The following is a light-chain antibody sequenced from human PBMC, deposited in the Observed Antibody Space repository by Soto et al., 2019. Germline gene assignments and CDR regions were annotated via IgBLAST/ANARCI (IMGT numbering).Light chain of an antibody. CDR2: DAS. V-gene: IGKV1-5*01. CDR1: QSVSSW. Sequence: DIQITQTPATRSAFAGDRVTVTCRASQSVSSWVAWYQEKPGRGPKLLIYDASTWQSGVPSRFIGSGSGTELTLTITSLQTDDFATYYCQHYNTYSMGTFGQGTKVDIK. J-gene: IGKJ1*01. CDR3: QHYNTYSMGT.